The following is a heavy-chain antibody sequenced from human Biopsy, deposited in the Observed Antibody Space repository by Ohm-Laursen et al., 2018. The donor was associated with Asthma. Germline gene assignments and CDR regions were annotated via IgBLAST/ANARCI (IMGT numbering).Heavy chain of an antibody. V-gene: IGHV3-53*01. CDR1: GFTVSRDY. J-gene: IGHJ3*02. CDR2: MYAGGSR. Sequence: GSLRLSCSASGFTVSRDYMFWVRQAPGKGLEWVSIMYAGGSRFYADRVKGRFTISRDNSKNTLYLQMDSLRPEDTALYYCARAGDTNDYGPAFDIWGLGTMVTVSS. D-gene: IGHD4-17*01. CDR3: ARAGDTNDYGPAFDI.